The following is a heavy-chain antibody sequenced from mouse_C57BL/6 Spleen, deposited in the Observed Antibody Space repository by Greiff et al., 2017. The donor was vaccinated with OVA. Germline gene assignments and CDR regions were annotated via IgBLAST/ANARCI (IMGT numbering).Heavy chain of an antibody. CDR2: INPNNGGT. J-gene: IGHJ4*01. D-gene: IGHD1-1*01. Sequence: EVQLQQSGPELVKPGASVKISCKASGYTFTDYYMNWVKQSHGKSLEWIGDINPNNGGTSYNQKFKGKATLTVDKSSSTAYMELRSLTSEDSAVYYGARRETVVHYYAMDYWGQGTSVTVSS. V-gene: IGHV1-26*01. CDR3: ARRETVVHYYAMDY. CDR1: GYTFTDYY.